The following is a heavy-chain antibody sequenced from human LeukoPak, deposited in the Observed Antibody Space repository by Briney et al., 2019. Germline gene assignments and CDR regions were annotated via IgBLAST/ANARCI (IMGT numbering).Heavy chain of an antibody. D-gene: IGHD3-9*01. V-gene: IGHV4-59*01. CDR1: AGSISSYY. CDR3: ARAKGYDILTGSYYYYMDV. CDR2: IYYSGST. Sequence: PSQTLSLTCTVSAGSISSYYWSWIRQPPGKRLDGIGYIYYSGSTNYSPSLKSRVTISVDTSKNQFSLKLSSVTAADTAVYYCARAKGYDILTGSYYYYMDVWGKGTTVTVSS. J-gene: IGHJ6*03.